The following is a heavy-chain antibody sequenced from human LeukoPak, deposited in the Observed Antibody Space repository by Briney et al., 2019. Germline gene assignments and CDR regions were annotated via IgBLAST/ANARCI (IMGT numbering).Heavy chain of an antibody. D-gene: IGHD6-6*01. V-gene: IGHV1-69*13. J-gene: IGHJ6*03. Sequence: SVKVSCKASGGTFSSYAISWVRQAPGQGLEWMGGIIPIFGTANSAQKFQGRVTITADESTSTAYMELSSLSSEDTAVYYCARVELSIAARNYYYYYMDVWGKGTTVTVSS. CDR2: IIPIFGTA. CDR1: GGTFSSYA. CDR3: ARVELSIAARNYYYYYMDV.